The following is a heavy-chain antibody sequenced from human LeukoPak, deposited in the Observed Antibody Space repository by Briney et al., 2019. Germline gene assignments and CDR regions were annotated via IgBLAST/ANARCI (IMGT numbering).Heavy chain of an antibody. CDR3: ARDSPFTATTGPGY. Sequence: PGGSLRLSCAASGFTFSSYSMNWVRQAPGKGLECVSHISTSGTINYADSVTGRFTISRDNAKNSLYLQMNSLRDEDTAVYFCARDSPFTATTGPGYWGQGTLVTVSS. D-gene: IGHD4-17*01. J-gene: IGHJ4*02. CDR2: ISTSGTI. V-gene: IGHV3-48*02. CDR1: GFTFSSYS.